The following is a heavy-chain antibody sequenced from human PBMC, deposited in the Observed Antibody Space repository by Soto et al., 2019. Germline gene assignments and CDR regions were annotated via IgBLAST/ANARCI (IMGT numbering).Heavy chain of an antibody. J-gene: IGHJ4*01. V-gene: IGHV3-7*03. CDR3: ARGTPKPGVDY. CDR1: GFTFTNYW. CDR2: IGQNGGGM. Sequence: QTGGSQRLSCAASGFTFTNYWMNWVRQAPGKGLEWVANIGQNGGGMNYVDSVRGRFTVSRDNAKNSLYLQMNSLRAEDTAVYYCARGTPKPGVDYWGQGTLVTVSS. D-gene: IGHD7-27*01.